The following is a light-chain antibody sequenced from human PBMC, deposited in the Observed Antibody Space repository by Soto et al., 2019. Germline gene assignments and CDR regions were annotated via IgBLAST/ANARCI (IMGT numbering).Light chain of an antibody. CDR1: SSDVGGYNY. Sequence: QSALTQPRSVSGSPGQSVTISCTGTSSDVGGYNYVSWYQQHPGKAPKLMIYDVSKRPSGVPDRFSGSKSGNTASLTISGLQAEDEADYYCCSYAGSYTFPGVVFGGGTQLTVL. CDR3: CSYAGSYTFPGVV. V-gene: IGLV2-11*01. CDR2: DVS. J-gene: IGLJ2*01.